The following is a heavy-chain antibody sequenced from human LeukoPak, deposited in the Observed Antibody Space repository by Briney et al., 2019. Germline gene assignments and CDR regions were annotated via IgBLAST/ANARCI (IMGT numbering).Heavy chain of an antibody. J-gene: IGHJ4*02. Sequence: PSETLSLTCTVSGGSISSYYWSWIRQPPGKGLEWIGQVYHSGSTNYNPSLKSRVTISVDKSKNQFSLKLSSVTAADTAVYFCARHGIIYGSGTNFDYWGQGTLVTVSS. V-gene: IGHV4-59*08. CDR2: VYHSGST. D-gene: IGHD3-10*01. CDR1: GGSISSYY. CDR3: ARHGIIYGSGTNFDY.